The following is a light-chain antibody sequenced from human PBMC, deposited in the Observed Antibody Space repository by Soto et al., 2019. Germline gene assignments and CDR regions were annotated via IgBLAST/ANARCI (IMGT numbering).Light chain of an antibody. CDR2: DVS. CDR1: SSDVGGYNY. V-gene: IGLV2-11*01. Sequence: QSVLTQPRSVSGSPGQSVTISCTGTSSDVGGYNYVSWYQQHPGKAPKLMIYDVSKRPSGVPDRFSGSKSGNTASLTISGLQAEDEADSYCCSYAGDYFYVFGTGTKVTVL. CDR3: CSYAGDYFYV. J-gene: IGLJ1*01.